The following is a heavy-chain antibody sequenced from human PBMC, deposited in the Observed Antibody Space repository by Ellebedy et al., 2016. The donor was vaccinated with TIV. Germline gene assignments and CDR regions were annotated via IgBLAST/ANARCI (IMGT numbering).Heavy chain of an antibody. CDR1: GGSISSSKW. Sequence: MPSETLSLTCAVSGGSISSSKWWSWVRQPPGKGLEWIGEIYHSGSTNYNPYLKSRITISVDKSKNQLSLTLSSVTAADTAVYYCARFRDRLLWFGEFIFDYWGQGTLVTVSS. CDR2: IYHSGST. V-gene: IGHV4-4*02. J-gene: IGHJ4*02. CDR3: ARFRDRLLWFGEFIFDY. D-gene: IGHD3-10*01.